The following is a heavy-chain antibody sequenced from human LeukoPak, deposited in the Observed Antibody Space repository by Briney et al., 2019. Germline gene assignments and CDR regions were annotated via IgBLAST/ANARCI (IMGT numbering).Heavy chain of an antibody. CDR3: ARGARLSPRPIDY. CDR1: GGSFSGYY. Sequence: SETLSLTCAVYGGSFSGYYWSWIRQPPGKGLEWIGEINHSGSTNYNPSLKSRVTISVDTSKNQFSLKLSSVTAADTAVYYCARGARLSPRPIDYWGQGTLVTVSS. V-gene: IGHV4-34*01. D-gene: IGHD5-12*01. CDR2: INHSGST. J-gene: IGHJ4*02.